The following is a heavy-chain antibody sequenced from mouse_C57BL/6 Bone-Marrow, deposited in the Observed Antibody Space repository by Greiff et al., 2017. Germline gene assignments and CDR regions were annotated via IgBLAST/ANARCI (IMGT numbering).Heavy chain of an antibody. CDR3: ERRLRLRMDY. CDR1: GYSFTGYY. CDR2: INPSTGGT. D-gene: IGHD3-2*02. J-gene: IGHJ4*01. V-gene: IGHV1-42*01. Sequence: EVQLQQSGPELVKPGASVKISCKASGYSFTGYYMNWVKQSPEKSLEWIGEINPSTGGTTYNQKFKAKATLTVDKSSSTAYMQLKSLTSEDSAVXYCERRLRLRMDYWGQGTSVTVSS.